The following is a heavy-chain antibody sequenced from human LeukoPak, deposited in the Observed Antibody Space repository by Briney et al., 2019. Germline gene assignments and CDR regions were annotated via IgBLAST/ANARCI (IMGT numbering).Heavy chain of an antibody. V-gene: IGHV1-18*01. Sequence: ASVRVSCKASGYTFISYGISWVRQAPGQGLEWMGWIGTYNANTNYAQKFQGRVTMTTDTSTSTSYMELRNLASDDTAVYYCARDTSRGIGRTGGYKHWGQGTLVTVSS. CDR2: IGTYNANT. D-gene: IGHD2-8*02. CDR3: ARDTSRGIGRTGGYKH. CDR1: GYTFISYG. J-gene: IGHJ4*02.